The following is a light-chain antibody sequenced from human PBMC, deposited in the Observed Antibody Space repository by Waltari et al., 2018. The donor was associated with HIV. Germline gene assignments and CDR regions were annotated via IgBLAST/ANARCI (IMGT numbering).Light chain of an antibody. CDR1: RTNIGAGYD. Sequence: QSVLTQPPSVSGAPGQRVTISCTGSRTNIGAGYDVPWYQQLPGTAPKLLIYSNYHRPSGVPDRFSGSKSGTSASLAISGLQSEDEADYYCATWDDSLNGRVFGGGTKLTVL. J-gene: IGLJ3*02. CDR2: SNY. CDR3: ATWDDSLNGRV. V-gene: IGLV1-40*01.